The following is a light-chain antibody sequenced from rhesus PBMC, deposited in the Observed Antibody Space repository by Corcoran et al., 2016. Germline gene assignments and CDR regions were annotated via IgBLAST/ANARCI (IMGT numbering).Light chain of an antibody. J-gene: IGKJ2*01. CDR3: QQYNDLLYS. CDR2: SAY. CDR1: QSVGSY. V-gene: IGKV3-40*01. Sequence: EIVMTQSPATLSLSPGETATLSCRASQSVGSYFAWYQQKPGETPKLLVHSAYFRATGIPTRFSGSGSRTDFTLTISSLEPEDVGVYHCQQYNDLLYSFGQGTKVEIK.